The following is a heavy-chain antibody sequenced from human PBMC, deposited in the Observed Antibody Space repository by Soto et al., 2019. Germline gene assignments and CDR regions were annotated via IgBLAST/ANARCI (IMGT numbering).Heavy chain of an antibody. CDR2: VFSSVSA. D-gene: IGHD2-21*02. V-gene: IGHV4-4*07. J-gene: IGHJ4*02. Sequence: LSLTCIVSGVSLTSYTWSWVRQPANRGLEWIGRVFSSVSATYNPSLKSRVSISMDTAENRISLKLDSVTAADAGVYFCARDGMTTGDTWGPGTLVTVSS. CDR1: GVSLTSYT. CDR3: ARDGMTTGDT.